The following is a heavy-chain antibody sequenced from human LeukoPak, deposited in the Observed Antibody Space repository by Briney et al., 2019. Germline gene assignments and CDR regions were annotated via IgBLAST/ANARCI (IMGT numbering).Heavy chain of an antibody. D-gene: IGHD3-9*01. CDR3: AKAHILTGYLDY. J-gene: IGHJ4*02. CDR2: ISGSGGST. Sequence: QPGGSLRLSCAASGFTFSDYHMSWIRQAPGKGLEWVSAISGSGGSTYYADSVKGRFTISRDNSKNTLYLQMNSLRAEDTAVYYCAKAHILTGYLDYWGQGTLVTVSS. V-gene: IGHV3-23*01. CDR1: GFTFSDYH.